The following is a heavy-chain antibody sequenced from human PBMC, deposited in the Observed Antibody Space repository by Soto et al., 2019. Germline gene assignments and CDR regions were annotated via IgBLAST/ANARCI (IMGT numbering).Heavy chain of an antibody. Sequence: GGSLRLSCAGSGFTFRSFWVNWVRQPRRKGLEWVAIINQDGNNKFYADSVKGRFTISRDNGENSVYLQMNSLRAEDTAIYYCSRVWNDGRIEDWGQGTLVTVSS. CDR3: SRVWNDGRIED. CDR1: GFTFRSFW. J-gene: IGHJ4*02. V-gene: IGHV3-7*01. D-gene: IGHD1-1*01. CDR2: INQDGNNK.